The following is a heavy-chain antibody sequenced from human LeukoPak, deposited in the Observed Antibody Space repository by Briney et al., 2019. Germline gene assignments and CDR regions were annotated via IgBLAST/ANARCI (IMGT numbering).Heavy chain of an antibody. Sequence: PGGSLRLSCAASGFTFSSYAMSWVRQAPGKGLEWVSAISGSGGSTYYADSVKGRFTISRDNSKNTLYLQMNSLRAEDTAVYYCAKGGQATPLSYMDVWGKGTTVTVSS. CDR1: GFTFSSYA. CDR3: AKGGQATPLSYMDV. J-gene: IGHJ6*03. CDR2: ISGSGGST. D-gene: IGHD5-24*01. V-gene: IGHV3-23*01.